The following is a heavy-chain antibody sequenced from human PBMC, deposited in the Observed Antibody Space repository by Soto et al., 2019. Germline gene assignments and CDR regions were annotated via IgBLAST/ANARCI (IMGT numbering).Heavy chain of an antibody. Sequence: EVQLVESGGGLVQPGGSLRLSCAASGFMFNSYAMHWVHQAPGKGLEYVSAISSLGDSTFYANSVKDRFTISRDNSKNTLYLPMGSLRADDTAVYYCVRRTAGWYFDLWCRGTLVTVSS. V-gene: IGHV3-64*01. CDR2: ISSLGDST. J-gene: IGHJ2*01. CDR1: GFMFNSYA. CDR3: VRRTAGWYFDL. D-gene: IGHD2-21*02.